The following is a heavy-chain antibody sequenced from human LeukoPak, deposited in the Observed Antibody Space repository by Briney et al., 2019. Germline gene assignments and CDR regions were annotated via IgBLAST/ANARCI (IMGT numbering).Heavy chain of an antibody. Sequence: ASVKVSCKASGGTFISYAISGVRQAPGQGLEGMGGIIPIFGTANYAQKFQGRVTITADESTSTAYMELSSLRSEDTAVYYCASAGEYQLPIPDNYYYYYMDVWGKGTTVTVSS. D-gene: IGHD2-2*01. CDR1: GGTFISYA. CDR2: IIPIFGTA. V-gene: IGHV1-69*13. J-gene: IGHJ6*03. CDR3: ASAGEYQLPIPDNYYYYYMDV.